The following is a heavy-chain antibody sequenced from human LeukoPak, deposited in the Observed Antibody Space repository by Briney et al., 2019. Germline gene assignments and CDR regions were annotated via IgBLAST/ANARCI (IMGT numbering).Heavy chain of an antibody. J-gene: IGHJ4*02. Sequence: LETLSLTCTVSGGSIGSYYWSWIRQPPGKGLEWIGYIYYSGSTNYNPSLKSRVTISVDTSKNQFSLKLSSVTAADTAVYYCARAVYSSSFPFDYWGQGTLVTVSS. V-gene: IGHV4-59*01. CDR1: GGSIGSYY. D-gene: IGHD6-6*01. CDR3: ARAVYSSSFPFDY. CDR2: IYYSGST.